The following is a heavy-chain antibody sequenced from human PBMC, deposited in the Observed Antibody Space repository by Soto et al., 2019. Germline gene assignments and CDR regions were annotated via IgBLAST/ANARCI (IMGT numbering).Heavy chain of an antibody. CDR3: ARAVQGDAPGKDFFDS. V-gene: IGHV4-34*01. CDR2: IDHSGSA. D-gene: IGHD2-21*02. CDR1: GGSFSGYY. Sequence: PSETLSLTCAVYGGSFSGYYWSWLRQPPGKGLEWIGGIDHSGSATQNPSLKTRVTISVDTSKNQFSLRMGSLTAADTAVYYCARAVQGDAPGKDFFDSWGQGTPVT. J-gene: IGHJ4*02.